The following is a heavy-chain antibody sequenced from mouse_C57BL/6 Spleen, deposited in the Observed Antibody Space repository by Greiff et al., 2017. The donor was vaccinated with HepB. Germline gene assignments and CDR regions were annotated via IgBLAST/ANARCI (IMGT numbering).Heavy chain of an antibody. Sequence: VVEPGASVKIPCKASGYTFTDYNMDWVKQSHGKSLEWIGDINPNNGGTIYNQKFKGKATLTVDKSSSTAYMELRSLTSEDTAVYYCAREGMVTMDYWGQGTSVTVSS. J-gene: IGHJ4*01. V-gene: IGHV1-18*01. D-gene: IGHD2-2*01. CDR2: INPNNGGT. CDR1: GYTFTDYN. CDR3: AREGMVTMDY.